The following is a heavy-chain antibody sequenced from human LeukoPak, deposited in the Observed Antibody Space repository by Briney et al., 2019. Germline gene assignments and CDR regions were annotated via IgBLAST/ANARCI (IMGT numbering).Heavy chain of an antibody. Sequence: PSETLPLTCAVYGGSFSGYYWSWIRQPPGKGLEWIGEINHRGSTNYNPSLKSLVTISVDASRNQFSLKLTSVTAADTAVFYCARGLDSSGDYWGQGTLVTVSS. D-gene: IGHD6-25*01. V-gene: IGHV4-34*01. CDR3: ARGLDSSGDY. CDR2: INHRGST. J-gene: IGHJ4*02. CDR1: GGSFSGYY.